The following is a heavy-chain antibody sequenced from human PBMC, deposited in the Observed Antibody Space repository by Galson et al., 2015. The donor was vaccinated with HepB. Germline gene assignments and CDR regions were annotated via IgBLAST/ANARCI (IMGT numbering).Heavy chain of an antibody. V-gene: IGHV3-30*04. CDR2: ISYDGTFK. CDR1: FTFSGYA. CDR3: AREGSPQTSSWYAFEV. D-gene: IGHD6-13*01. Sequence: SLRLSCAASFTFSGYAMHWVRQAPGKGLEWVALISYDGTFKNYGDSVKGRFTVSRDNFKNTLYLRMNSLRPEDTAAYYCAREGSPQTSSWYAFEVWGQGTMVTVSP. J-gene: IGHJ3*01.